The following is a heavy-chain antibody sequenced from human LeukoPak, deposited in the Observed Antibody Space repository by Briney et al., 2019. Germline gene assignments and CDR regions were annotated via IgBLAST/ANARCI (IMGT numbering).Heavy chain of an antibody. D-gene: IGHD3-22*01. Sequence: SQTLSLPCTVSGGSISSGGYYWSWIRQHPGKGLEWIGYIYYSGSTYYNPSLKSRVTISVDTSKNQFSLKLSSVTAADTAVYYCARSPPAQWLNYGMDVWGQGTTVTVSS. CDR2: IYYSGST. CDR3: ARSPPAQWLNYGMDV. V-gene: IGHV4-31*03. CDR1: GGSISSGGYY. J-gene: IGHJ6*02.